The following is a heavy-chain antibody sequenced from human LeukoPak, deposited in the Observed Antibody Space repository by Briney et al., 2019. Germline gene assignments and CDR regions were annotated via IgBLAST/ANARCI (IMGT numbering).Heavy chain of an antibody. V-gene: IGHV3-33*08. CDR3: ASSYYDSSGYPGVLRI. CDR2: IWYDGSNK. CDR1: GFTFRNYA. Sequence: GGSLRLSCDASGFTFRNYAFHWVRQAPGKGLEWVAVIWYDGSNKYYADSVKGRFTISRDNSKNTLYLQMNSLRAEDTAVYYCASSYYDSSGYPGVLRIWGQGTMVTVSS. J-gene: IGHJ3*02. D-gene: IGHD3-22*01.